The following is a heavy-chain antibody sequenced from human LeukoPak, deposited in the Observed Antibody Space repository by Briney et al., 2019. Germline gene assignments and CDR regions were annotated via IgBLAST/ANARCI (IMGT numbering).Heavy chain of an antibody. J-gene: IGHJ4*02. V-gene: IGHV3-48*01. D-gene: IGHD4-17*01. CDR2: ISSSSSTI. Sequence: GGSLRLSCAASGFTFSNYWMTWVRQAPGRGLEWVSKISSSSSTIYYADSVKGRFTISRDNAKNSLYLQMNSLRAEDTAVYYCATDDYGAQDYWGQGTLVTVSS. CDR3: ATDDYGAQDY. CDR1: GFTFSNYW.